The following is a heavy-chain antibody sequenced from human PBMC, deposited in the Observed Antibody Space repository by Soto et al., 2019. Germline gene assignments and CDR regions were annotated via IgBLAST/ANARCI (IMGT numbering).Heavy chain of an antibody. CDR2: IKSKIDGGTT. CDR1: GFTFSNAW. V-gene: IGHV3-15*07. Sequence: PGGSLRLSCAASGFTFSNAWINWVRQAPGKGLEWVGRIKSKIDGGTTDYAAPVKGRFAISRDDSKNIAYMQMNSLKIEDTAVYYCSTDSYIDMPIVRFDYWGQGTLVTVSS. J-gene: IGHJ4*02. D-gene: IGHD2-15*01. CDR3: STDSYIDMPIVRFDY.